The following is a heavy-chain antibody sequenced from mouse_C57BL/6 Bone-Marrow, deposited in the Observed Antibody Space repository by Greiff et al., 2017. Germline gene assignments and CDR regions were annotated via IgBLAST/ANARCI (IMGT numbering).Heavy chain of an antibody. CDR3: ARDYGSSYWYFDV. CDR2: IYPRDGST. V-gene: IGHV1-85*01. CDR1: GYTFTSYD. J-gene: IGHJ1*03. D-gene: IGHD1-1*01. Sequence: QVQLQQSGPELVKPGASVKLSCKASGYTFTSYDINWVKQRPGQGLEWIGWIYPRDGSTEYNEKFKGKATLTVYASSSTAYMELHSLTSEDSAVYFCARDYGSSYWYFDVWGTGTTVTVSS.